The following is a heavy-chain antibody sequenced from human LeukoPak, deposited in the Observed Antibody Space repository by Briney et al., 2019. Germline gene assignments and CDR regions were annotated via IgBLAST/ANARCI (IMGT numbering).Heavy chain of an antibody. D-gene: IGHD4-11*01. CDR2: IYYSGST. V-gene: IGHV4-30-4*08. CDR3: ARVEGYRLPLYYYYMDV. Sequence: PSETLSLTCTVSGGSISSGDYYWRWIRQPPGKGLEWIGYIYYSGSTYYNPSLKSRVTISVDTSKNQFSLKLSSVTAADTAVYYCARVEGYRLPLYYYYMDVWGKGTTVTVSS. J-gene: IGHJ6*03. CDR1: GGSISSGDYY.